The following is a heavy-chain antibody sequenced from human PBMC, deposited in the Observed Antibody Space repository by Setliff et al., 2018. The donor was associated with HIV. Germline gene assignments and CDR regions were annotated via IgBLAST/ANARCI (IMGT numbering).Heavy chain of an antibody. V-gene: IGHV1-3*04. CDR1: GYTFTTYS. CDR2: INTGNGNT. J-gene: IGHJ4*02. CDR3: ARTLTYYFDGSFSSGPADY. Sequence: ASVKVSCKASGYTFTTYSMIWVRQAPGQSLEWMGWINTGNGNTRLSQKFQGRVTISRDTSASTAYVELYSLTSEDTAVYYCARTLTYYFDGSFSSGPADYWGLGTLVTVSS. D-gene: IGHD3-22*01.